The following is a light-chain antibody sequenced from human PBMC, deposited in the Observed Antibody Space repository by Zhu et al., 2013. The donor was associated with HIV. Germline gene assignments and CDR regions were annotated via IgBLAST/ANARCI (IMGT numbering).Light chain of an antibody. CDR2: AAS. J-gene: IGKJ2*04. CDR1: QTVSTN. V-gene: IGKV3-15*01. CDR3: QQYNNWCS. Sequence: EIVMTQSPATLSVSPGERATLSCRASQTVSTNYLAWYQQKPGQAPRLLIYAASTRATGIPARFSGSRSGTEFTLTISSLQSEDFAVYYCQQYNNWCSFGQGTRLEIK.